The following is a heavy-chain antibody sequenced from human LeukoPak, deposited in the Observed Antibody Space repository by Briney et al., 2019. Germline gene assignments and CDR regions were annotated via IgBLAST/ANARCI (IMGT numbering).Heavy chain of an antibody. CDR2: IYSGGNT. CDR3: AREDSGYGLHLDY. Sequence: GGSLRLSCAASGFAVIDNYMNWVRQAPGKGLEWVAVIYSGGNTYYADSVAGRFTISRDTSTNTVYLQMNSLRADDTAVYYCAREDSGYGLHLDYWGQGTLVTVSS. CDR1: GFAVIDNY. V-gene: IGHV3-66*01. D-gene: IGHD5-12*01. J-gene: IGHJ4*02.